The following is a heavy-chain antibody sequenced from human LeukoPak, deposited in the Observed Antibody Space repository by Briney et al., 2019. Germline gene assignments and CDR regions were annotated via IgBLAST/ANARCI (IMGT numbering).Heavy chain of an antibody. CDR1: GYTFTSYY. CDR3: AAGGGGNSHYYYYYYMDV. Sequence: GASVKVSCKASGYTFTSYYMHWVRQAPGQGLEWMGIINPSGGSTSYAQKFQGRVTMTRDMSTSTVYMELSSLRSEDTAVYYCAAGGGGNSHYYYYYYMDVWGKGTTVTVSS. V-gene: IGHV1-46*01. J-gene: IGHJ6*03. D-gene: IGHD4-23*01. CDR2: INPSGGST.